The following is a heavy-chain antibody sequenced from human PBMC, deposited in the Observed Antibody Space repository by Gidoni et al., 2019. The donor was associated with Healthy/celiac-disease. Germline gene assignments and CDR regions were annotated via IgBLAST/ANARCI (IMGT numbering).Heavy chain of an antibody. J-gene: IGHJ4*02. D-gene: IGHD6-6*01. Sequence: QVQLVQSGAEVKKPGASVKVSCKASGYTFTSYAMHWVRQAPGQRLEWMGWINAGNSNTKYSQKFQGRVTITRDTSASTAYMELSSLRSEDTAVYYCARGTKSIAARPSDYWGQGTLVTVSS. CDR1: GYTFTSYA. CDR3: ARGTKSIAARPSDY. CDR2: INAGNSNT. V-gene: IGHV1-3*01.